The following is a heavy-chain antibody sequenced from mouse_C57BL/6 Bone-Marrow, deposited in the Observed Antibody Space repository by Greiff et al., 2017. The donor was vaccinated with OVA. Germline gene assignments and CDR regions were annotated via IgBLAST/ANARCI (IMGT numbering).Heavy chain of an antibody. CDR3: AKNPLHYKYYAMDY. CDR2: IWRGGST. Sequence: VQLVESGPGLVQPSQSLSITCTVSGFSLTSYGVHWVRQSPGKGLEWLGVIWRGGSTDYNAAFMSRLSITKDNSKSQVFFKMNSLQADATAIYYCAKNPLHYKYYAMDYWGQGTSVTVSS. J-gene: IGHJ4*01. CDR1: GFSLTSYG. D-gene: IGHD2-12*01. V-gene: IGHV2-5*01.